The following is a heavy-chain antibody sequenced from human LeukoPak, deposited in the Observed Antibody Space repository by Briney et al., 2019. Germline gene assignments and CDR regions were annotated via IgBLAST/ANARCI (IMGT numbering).Heavy chain of an antibody. CDR3: ATDLIAAAPDYYYYYGMDV. V-gene: IGHV1-69*13. Sequence: SVKVSCKASGGTFIGYAISWVRQAPGQGLEWMGGIIPIFGTANYAQKFQGRVTIAADESTSTAYMELSSLRSEDTAVYYCATDLIAAAPDYYYYYGMDVWGQGTTVTVSS. CDR2: IIPIFGTA. CDR1: GGTFIGYA. D-gene: IGHD6-13*01. J-gene: IGHJ6*02.